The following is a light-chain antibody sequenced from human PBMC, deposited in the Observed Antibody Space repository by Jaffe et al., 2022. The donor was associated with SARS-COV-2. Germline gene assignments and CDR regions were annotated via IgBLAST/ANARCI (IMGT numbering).Light chain of an antibody. Sequence: DIQVTQSPSSLSASVGDRVTITCRTSQDSSDYLAWYQLKPGKVPKLLIYAASTLQSGVPSRFSGSGSGTDFTLTISSLQPEDVATYYCQRYLTALTFGPGTKVDIK. V-gene: IGKV1-27*01. J-gene: IGKJ3*01. CDR3: QRYLTALT. CDR1: QDSSDY. CDR2: AAS.